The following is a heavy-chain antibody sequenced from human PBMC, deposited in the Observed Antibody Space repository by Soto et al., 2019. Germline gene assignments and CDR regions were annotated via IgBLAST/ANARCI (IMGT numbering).Heavy chain of an antibody. D-gene: IGHD4-17*01. J-gene: IGHJ5*02. CDR1: GYTFTSYD. CDR3: ARGIKYGAYSRWVDP. V-gene: IGHV1-8*01. CDR2: MNPNSGNT. Sequence: QVQLVQSGAEVKKPGASVKVSCKASGYTFTSYDINWVRQATGQGLEYLGWMNPNSGNTAYVQKFQGRVTMTWDTSITTDYMELSSLRSEDTAVYFCARGIKYGAYSRWVDPWGQGTLGTVAS.